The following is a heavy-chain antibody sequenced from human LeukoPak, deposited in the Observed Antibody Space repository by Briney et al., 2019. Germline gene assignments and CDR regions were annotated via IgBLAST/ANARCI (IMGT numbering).Heavy chain of an antibody. Sequence: PGGSLRLSCAASGFTFSDYYMSWIRQAPGKGLEWVSYISTSSSCTNYADSVKGRFTISRDNAKNSLSLQMKSLRAEDTAVYYCARARGMDDYGDYRIKWGQGTLVTVSS. J-gene: IGHJ4*02. CDR2: ISTSSSCT. CDR1: GFTFSDYY. V-gene: IGHV3-11*06. CDR3: ARARGMDDYGDYRIK. D-gene: IGHD4-17*01.